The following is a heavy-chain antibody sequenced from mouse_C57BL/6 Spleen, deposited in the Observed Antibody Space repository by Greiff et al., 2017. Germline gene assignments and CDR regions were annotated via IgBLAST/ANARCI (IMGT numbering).Heavy chain of an antibody. CDR3: TRRGTVVASAMDY. CDR1: GFTFSSYA. J-gene: IGHJ4*01. V-gene: IGHV5-4*03. D-gene: IGHD1-1*01. Sequence: EVKLMESGGGLVKPGGSLKLSCAASGFTFSSYAMSWVRQTPEKRLEWVATISDGCSYTYYPDNVKGRFTISSYYAKNNLYLQMSQLNYENTAMYFCTRRGTVVASAMDYWGQGTSVTVSS. CDR2: ISDGCSYT.